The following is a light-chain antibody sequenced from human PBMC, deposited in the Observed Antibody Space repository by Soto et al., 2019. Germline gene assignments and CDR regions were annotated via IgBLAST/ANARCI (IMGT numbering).Light chain of an antibody. CDR3: QQYDNLPWT. J-gene: IGKJ1*01. CDR1: QDISNY. Sequence: DIQMTQSPSSLSASVGDRVTITCQASQDISNYLNWYQQKPGKAPKLLIYDASSWETGVTSRFSGSGYGTDFTFAISSLQPEDMATYYCQQYDNLPWTFGQGPKVEIK. V-gene: IGKV1-33*01. CDR2: DAS.